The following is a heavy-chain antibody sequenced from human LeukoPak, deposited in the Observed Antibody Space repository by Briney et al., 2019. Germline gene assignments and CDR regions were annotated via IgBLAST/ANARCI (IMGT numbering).Heavy chain of an antibody. CDR1: GFTLSSSG. CDR3: AKDRDWAFDY. CDR2: IRSDGSNK. D-gene: IGHD2-21*02. J-gene: IGHJ4*02. Sequence: GGSLRLSCAASGFTLSSSGVHWVRQAPGKGLEWVIYIRSDGSNKYYADSVKGRFTVSRDDSKNTLYLQMNSLRAEDTAVYYCAKDRDWAFDYWGQGALVTVSS. V-gene: IGHV3-30*02.